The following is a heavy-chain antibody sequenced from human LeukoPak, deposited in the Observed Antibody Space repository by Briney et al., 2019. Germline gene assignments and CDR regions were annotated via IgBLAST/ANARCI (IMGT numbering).Heavy chain of an antibody. D-gene: IGHD3-9*01. CDR2: MNPNSGNT. J-gene: IGHJ4*02. CDR1: GYTFTSYD. CDR3: AKVPDWGRGGYFDY. V-gene: IGHV1-8*01. Sequence: ASVKVSCKASGYTFTSYDINWVRQATGQGLEWMGWMNPNSGNTGYAQKFQGRVTMTRNTSISTAYMELSSLRAEDTAVYFCAKVPDWGRGGYFDYWSQGTLVTVSS.